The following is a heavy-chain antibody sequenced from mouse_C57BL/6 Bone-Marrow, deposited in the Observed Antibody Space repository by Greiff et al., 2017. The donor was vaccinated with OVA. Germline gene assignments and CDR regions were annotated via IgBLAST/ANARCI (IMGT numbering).Heavy chain of an antibody. V-gene: IGHV2-2*01. CDR1: GFSLTSYG. CDR2: IWSGGST. D-gene: IGHD2-4*01. J-gene: IGHJ1*03. Sequence: VKLVESGPGLVQPSQSLSITCTVSGFSLTSYGVQWVRQTPGKGLEWLGVIWSGGSTDYNAAFISRLSISTDNSKSQVFFKMNSLPADDTAVYYCARNYDYDGYWYFDVWGTGTSVTVSS. CDR3: ARNYDYDGYWYFDV.